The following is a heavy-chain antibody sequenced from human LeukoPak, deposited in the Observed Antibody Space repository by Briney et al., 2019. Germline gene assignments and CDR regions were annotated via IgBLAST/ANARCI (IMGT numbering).Heavy chain of an antibody. CDR1: GGTFSSYA. D-gene: IGHD2-2*01. J-gene: IGHJ5*02. CDR2: SIPIFGTA. V-gene: IGHV1-69*05. CDR3: ARVNVVVPAATKGGNWFDP. Sequence: SVKVSCKASGGTFSSYAIIWVRQAPGQGLEWMGGSIPIFGTANYAQKFQGRVTITTDESTSTAYMELSSLRSEDTAVYYCARVNVVVPAATKGGNWFDPWGQGTLVTVSS.